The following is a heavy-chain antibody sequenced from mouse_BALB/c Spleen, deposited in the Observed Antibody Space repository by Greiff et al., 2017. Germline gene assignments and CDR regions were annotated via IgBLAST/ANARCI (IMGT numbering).Heavy chain of an antibody. CDR3: ARNWHFDY. D-gene: IGHD4-1*01. CDR2: ISSGSSTI. CDR1: GFTFSSFG. J-gene: IGHJ2*01. V-gene: IGHV5-17*02. Sequence: EVQVVESGGGLVQPGGSRKLSCAASGFTFSSFGMHWVRQAPEKGLEWVAYISSGSSTIYYADTVKGRFTISRDNPKNTLFLQMTSLRSEDTAMYYCARNWHFDYWGQGTTLTVSS.